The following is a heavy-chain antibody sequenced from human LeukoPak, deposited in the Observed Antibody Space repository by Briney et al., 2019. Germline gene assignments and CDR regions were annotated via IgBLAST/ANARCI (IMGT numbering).Heavy chain of an antibody. D-gene: IGHD3-10*01. V-gene: IGHV1-69*13. CDR2: IIPIFGTA. Sequence: SVKVSCKASGGTFSSYAISWVRQAPGQGLEWMGGIIPIFGTANYAQKFQGRVTITADESTSTAYMELSSLRSGDTAVYYCAKYYGSGSYYNVHFQHWGQGTLVTVSS. J-gene: IGHJ1*01. CDR3: AKYYGSGSYYNVHFQH. CDR1: GGTFSSYA.